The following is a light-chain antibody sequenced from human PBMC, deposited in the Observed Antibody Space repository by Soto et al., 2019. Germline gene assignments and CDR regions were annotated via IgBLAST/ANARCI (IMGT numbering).Light chain of an antibody. CDR3: QQYGDSPT. CDR2: GAS. V-gene: IGKV3-20*01. J-gene: IGKJ4*01. CDR1: QSVSSSY. Sequence: ESVLPQSPGTLNLSPGERGTLSCRASQSVSSSYLVWYQQKPGQAPRLLIYGASSRATGIPDRFTGSGSGTDFTLTISKLEPEDFAVYYCQQYGDSPTFGGGTKVDIK.